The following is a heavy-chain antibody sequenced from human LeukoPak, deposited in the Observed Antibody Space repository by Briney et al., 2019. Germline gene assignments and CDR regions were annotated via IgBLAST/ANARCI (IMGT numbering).Heavy chain of an antibody. J-gene: IGHJ5*02. CDR1: GFTFSSYG. V-gene: IGHV3-30*18. D-gene: IGHD5-12*01. CDR2: ISYDGSNK. Sequence: PGGSLRLSCAASGFTFSSYGMHWVRQAPGKGLEWVAVISYDGSNKYYADSVKGRFTISRDNSKNTLYLQMNSLRAEDTAVYYCAKEVGYDGWFDPWGQGTLVTVSS. CDR3: AKEVGYDGWFDP.